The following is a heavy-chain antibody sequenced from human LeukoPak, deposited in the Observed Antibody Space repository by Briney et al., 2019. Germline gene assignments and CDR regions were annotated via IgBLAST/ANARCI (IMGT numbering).Heavy chain of an antibody. CDR1: GFTFSSYA. J-gene: IGHJ4*02. CDR3: ARAPWGIAVAAYYFDY. D-gene: IGHD6-19*01. Sequence: GGSLRLSCAASGFTFSSYAMSWVRQAPGKGLEWVSAISGSGGSTYYADSVKGRFTISRDNSKNTLYLQMNSLRAEDTAVYYCARAPWGIAVAAYYFDYWGQGTLVTVSS. V-gene: IGHV3-23*01. CDR2: ISGSGGST.